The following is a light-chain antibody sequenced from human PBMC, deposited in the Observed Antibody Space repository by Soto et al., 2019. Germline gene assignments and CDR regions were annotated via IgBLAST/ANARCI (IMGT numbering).Light chain of an antibody. CDR1: SSDVGAYNY. V-gene: IGLV2-14*01. Sequence: QSSLTQPASVSGSPGQSFTISCTGNSSDVGAYNYVSWYQQHPPKAPKLMSFEVSDRPSGVYNRFSGSKSGNTASLTISGLQAEDEADYCCSSYTSSNPLVFGGGTKLTVL. CDR3: SSYTSSNPLV. J-gene: IGLJ2*01. CDR2: EVS.